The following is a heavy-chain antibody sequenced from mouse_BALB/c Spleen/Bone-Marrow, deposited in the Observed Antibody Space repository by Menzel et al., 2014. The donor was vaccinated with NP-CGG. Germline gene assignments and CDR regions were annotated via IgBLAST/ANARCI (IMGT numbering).Heavy chain of an antibody. J-gene: IGHJ2*01. Sequence: EVQLQQSGPELVKPGASVKISCKASGYSFTGYYTHWVKQSPVKSLEWIGRINPYNGATSYNQNFKDKASLTVDKSSSTAYMELHSLTSEDSAVYYCARGIYYGGYFDYWGQGTTLTVSS. V-gene: IGHV1-31*01. CDR1: GYSFTGYY. D-gene: IGHD1-1*01. CDR3: ARGIYYGGYFDY. CDR2: INPYNGAT.